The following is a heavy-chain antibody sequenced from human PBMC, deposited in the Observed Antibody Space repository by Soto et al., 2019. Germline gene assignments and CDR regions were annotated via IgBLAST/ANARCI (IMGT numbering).Heavy chain of an antibody. V-gene: IGHV3-21*01. Sequence: EVQLVESGGGLDKPGGSLRLSCAASGFIFSSYTMNWVRQAPGKGLEWVSSISASSTYIYYADSLKGRFTISRDNAHNSLYLQVNSLRAEDTAVYYCARGWLRDPWMYWGQGTLVTVSS. J-gene: IGHJ4*02. CDR3: ARGWLRDPWMY. D-gene: IGHD5-12*01. CDR2: ISASSTYI. CDR1: GFIFSSYT.